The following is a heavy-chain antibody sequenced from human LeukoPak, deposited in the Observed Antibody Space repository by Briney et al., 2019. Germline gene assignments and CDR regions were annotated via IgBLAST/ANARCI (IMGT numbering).Heavy chain of an antibody. D-gene: IGHD2-2*01. CDR1: GFTFSTYW. CDR3: VRDMHGPHDY. V-gene: IGHV3-74*01. Sequence: PGGSLRLSCAASGFTFSTYWIHWVRQAPGKGLVWVSRINTDGSTTSYADSVKGRFTISRDNAKSTLYLQMNSLRADDTAVYHCVRDMHGPHDYWGQGTLVTVSA. J-gene: IGHJ4*02. CDR2: INTDGSTT.